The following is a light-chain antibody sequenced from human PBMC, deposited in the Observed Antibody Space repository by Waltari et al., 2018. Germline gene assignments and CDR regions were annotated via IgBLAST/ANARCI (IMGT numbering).Light chain of an antibody. V-gene: IGLV2-14*01. J-gene: IGLJ2*01. CDR3: SSQSSNDVVL. CDR2: DVS. CDR1: SNDVGGYNS. Sequence: QSALTQPASVSGSPGQSVTIFCAGTSNDVGGYNSVSWYQEHPGKAPRVIIYDVSDRPSGVSDRVSGSKSCNTASLTISGLQAEDEADYYCSSQSSNDVVLFGGGTKLTVL.